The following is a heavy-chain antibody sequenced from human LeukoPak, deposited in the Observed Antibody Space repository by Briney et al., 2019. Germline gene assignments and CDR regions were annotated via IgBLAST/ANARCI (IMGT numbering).Heavy chain of an antibody. V-gene: IGHV3-21*01. CDR3: ARDGVWFGELFPLGY. CDR1: GFTFSSYS. CDR2: ISSSSSYI. Sequence: PGGSLRLSCAASGFTFSSYSMNCVRPAPGKGLEWVSSISSSSSYIYYADSVKGRFTISRDNAKNSLYLQMNSLRAEDTAVYYCARDGVWFGELFPLGYWGQGTLVTVSS. D-gene: IGHD3-10*01. J-gene: IGHJ4*02.